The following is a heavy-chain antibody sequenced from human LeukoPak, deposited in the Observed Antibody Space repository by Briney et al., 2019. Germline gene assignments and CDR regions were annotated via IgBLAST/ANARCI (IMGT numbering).Heavy chain of an antibody. CDR2: INSDGSST. D-gene: IGHD2-2*01. V-gene: IGHV3-74*01. CDR3: ARGEPYHCSSTSCYYDY. CDR1: GFTFSSYW. J-gene: IGHJ4*02. Sequence: PGGSLRLSCAASGFTFSSYWMHWVRQVPGKGLVWVSRINSDGSSTSYADSVKGRFTISRDNAKNTLYVQMNSLRAEDTAVYYCARGEPYHCSSTSCYYDYWGQGTLVTVSS.